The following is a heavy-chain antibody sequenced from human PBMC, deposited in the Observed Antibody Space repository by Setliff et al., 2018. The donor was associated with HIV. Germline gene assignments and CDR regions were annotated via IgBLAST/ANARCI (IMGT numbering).Heavy chain of an antibody. V-gene: IGHV4-38-2*01. D-gene: IGHD3-10*01. J-gene: IGHJ4*02. CDR2: IYYSGST. CDR1: GYSISTAYY. CDR3: ARVGGFFGEARPPPDY. Sequence: ETLSLTCAVSGYSISTAYYWGWIRQPPGKGLEWIGYIYYSGSTNYKPSLKSRVTISVDMSKNQFSLRLNSVTAAATAVYSCARVGGFFGEARPPPDYWGQGALVTVS.